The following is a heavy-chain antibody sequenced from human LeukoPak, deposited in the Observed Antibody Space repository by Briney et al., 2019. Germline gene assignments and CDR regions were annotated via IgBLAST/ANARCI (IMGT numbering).Heavy chain of an antibody. Sequence: ASVKVSCKASGYTFPDYYIHWVRQAPGQGLEWMGWVDPDSGATNYAQKFRGRVTMTRDTSISTAYMDLSRLRSDDTAVYFCAREYYDSSGRKHAFDIWGQGTMVTVSS. CDR1: GYTFPDYY. V-gene: IGHV1-2*02. CDR2: VDPDSGAT. D-gene: IGHD3-22*01. J-gene: IGHJ3*02. CDR3: AREYYDSSGRKHAFDI.